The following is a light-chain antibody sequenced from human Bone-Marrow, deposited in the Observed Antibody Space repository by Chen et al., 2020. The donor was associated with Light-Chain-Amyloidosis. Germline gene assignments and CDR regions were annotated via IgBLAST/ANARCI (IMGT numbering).Light chain of an antibody. CDR2: DDS. CDR3: QVWDRSSDRPV. J-gene: IGLJ3*02. CDR1: NIGSTS. Sequence: SYVLTQPSSVSVAPGQTATIACGGNNIGSTSVNWYQQTPGQAPLLVVYDDSDRPSGIPERLSGSNSGNTATLTISRVEAGDEADYYWQVWDRSSDRPVFGGGTKLTVL. V-gene: IGLV3-21*02.